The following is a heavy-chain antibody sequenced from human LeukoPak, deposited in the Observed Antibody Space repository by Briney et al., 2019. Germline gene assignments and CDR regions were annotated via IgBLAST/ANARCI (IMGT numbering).Heavy chain of an antibody. CDR3: AKRGVVIRVILVGFHKEAYYFDS. V-gene: IGHV3-23*01. CDR1: GFTVSSSS. J-gene: IGHJ4*02. D-gene: IGHD3-22*01. Sequence: PGGSLRLSCAASGFTVSSSSMNWVRQAPGKGLEWVAGISDSGGSTNYADSVKGRFTISRDNPKNTLYLQMNSLRAEDTAVYFCAKRGVVIRVILVGFHKEAYYFDSWGQGALVTVSS. CDR2: ISDSGGST.